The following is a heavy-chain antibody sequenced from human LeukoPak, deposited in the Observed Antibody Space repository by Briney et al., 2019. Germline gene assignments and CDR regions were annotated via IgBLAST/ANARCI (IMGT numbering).Heavy chain of an antibody. CDR1: GGSISSSSYY. D-gene: IGHD3-22*01. Sequence: PSETLSLTCTVPGGSISSSSYYWGWIRQPPGKGLEWTGSIYYSGSTYYNPSLKSRVTISVDTSKNQFSLKLSSVTAADTAVYYCARVVVIPYYFDYWGQGTLVTVSS. J-gene: IGHJ4*02. V-gene: IGHV4-39*07. CDR3: ARVVVIPYYFDY. CDR2: IYYSGST.